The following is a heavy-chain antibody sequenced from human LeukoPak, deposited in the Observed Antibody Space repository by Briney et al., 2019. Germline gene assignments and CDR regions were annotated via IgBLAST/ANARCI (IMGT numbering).Heavy chain of an antibody. D-gene: IGHD4-11*01. Sequence: SETLSLTCTVSGGSISSYYWSWIRQPPGNGLEWIGYIYYSGSTNYNPSLKSRVTISVDTSKNQFSLKLSSVTAADTAVYYCARAVGTTVAYLGYWGQGTLVTVPS. V-gene: IGHV4-59*01. CDR3: ARAVGTTVAYLGY. CDR1: GGSISSYY. CDR2: IYYSGST. J-gene: IGHJ4*02.